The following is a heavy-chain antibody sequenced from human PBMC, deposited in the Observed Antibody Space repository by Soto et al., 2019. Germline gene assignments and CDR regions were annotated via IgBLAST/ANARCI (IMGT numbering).Heavy chain of an antibody. J-gene: IGHJ4*02. CDR1: GGSISSYY. CDR3: ARVDYDSSGYYYGY. Sequence: QVQLQESGPGLVKPSETLSLTCTVSGGSISSYYWSWIRQPPGKGLEWIGYIYYSGSTNYNPSLKSRVTISVDTSKNQFSLKLSSVTAADTAVYYCARVDYDSSGYYYGYWGQGTLVTVSS. D-gene: IGHD3-22*01. CDR2: IYYSGST. V-gene: IGHV4-59*01.